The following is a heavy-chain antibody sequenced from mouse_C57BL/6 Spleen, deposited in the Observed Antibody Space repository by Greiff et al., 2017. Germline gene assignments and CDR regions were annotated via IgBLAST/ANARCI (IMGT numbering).Heavy chain of an antibody. V-gene: IGHV1-26*01. Sequence: VQLQQSGPELVKPGASVKISCKASGYTFTDYYMHWVKQSHGKSLEWIGDINPDNGGTSYNQKFKGKATLTVDKSSSTAYMELRSLTSEDSAVYYCARGDYDPAGFDYWGQGTTLTVSS. CDR1: GYTFTDYY. CDR2: INPDNGGT. CDR3: ARGDYDPAGFDY. D-gene: IGHD2-4*01. J-gene: IGHJ2*01.